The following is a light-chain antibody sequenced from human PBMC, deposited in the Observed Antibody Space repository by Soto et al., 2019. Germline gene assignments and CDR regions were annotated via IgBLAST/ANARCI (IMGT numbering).Light chain of an antibody. V-gene: IGLV1-44*01. Sequence: QSVLTQPPSASGTPGQRVTISCSGSSSNIGSNTVDWYQQVPGTAPKVLIYTNDQRPSGVPDRFSGSKSGTSASLAISGLQSEDEADYYCAAWDDSLSGRVFGGGTKVTVL. CDR2: TND. CDR1: SSNIGSNT. CDR3: AAWDDSLSGRV. J-gene: IGLJ3*02.